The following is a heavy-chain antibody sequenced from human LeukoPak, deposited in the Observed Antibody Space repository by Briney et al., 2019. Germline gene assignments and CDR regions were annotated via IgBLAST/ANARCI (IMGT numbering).Heavy chain of an antibody. CDR1: GYTFTGCF. CDR2: VDPNSDNI. V-gene: IGHV1-2*02. D-gene: IGHD5-18*01. J-gene: IGHJ4*02. CDR3: ARSAYNYGYVYFDH. Sequence: EASVKVSCKASGYTFTGCFIHYVRQAPGQGLELMGWVDPNSDNIRYSETFKDRVTMTRDTSTNTAYMELSWLRSDDTAVYYCARSAYNYGYVYFDHWGQGTLVIVSS.